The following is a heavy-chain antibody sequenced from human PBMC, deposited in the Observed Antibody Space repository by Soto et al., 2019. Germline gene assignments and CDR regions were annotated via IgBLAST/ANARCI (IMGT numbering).Heavy chain of an antibody. CDR3: ARRFREENFHP. Sequence: ASVKVSCKASGYSFSDYSINWVRQAPGQGLEWMGWMNPKSGHTAHAQKIQGRVTLTRDTSINTVYMELSSLTSGDTAVYFCARRFREENFHPGGQEPRVTVP. CDR1: GYSFSDYS. D-gene: IGHD3-10*01. J-gene: IGHJ5*02. V-gene: IGHV1-8*01. CDR2: MNPKSGHT.